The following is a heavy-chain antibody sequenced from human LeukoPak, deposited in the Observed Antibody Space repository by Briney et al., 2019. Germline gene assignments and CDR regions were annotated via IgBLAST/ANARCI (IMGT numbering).Heavy chain of an antibody. Sequence: GGSLRLSCAASGFTFTNAWMSWVRQAPGKGLEWVARIKSRADGGTTDYAAPVKGRFTISRDDSKNTLYLQMNSLKIEDTAVYYCTADLLTSAAYAFDYWGQGTLATVSS. CDR2: IKSRADGGTT. CDR1: GFTFTNAW. J-gene: IGHJ4*02. V-gene: IGHV3-15*01. CDR3: TADLLTSAAYAFDY. D-gene: IGHD2-2*01.